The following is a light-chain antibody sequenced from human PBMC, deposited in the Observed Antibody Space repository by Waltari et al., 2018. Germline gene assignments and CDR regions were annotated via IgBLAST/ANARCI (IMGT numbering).Light chain of an antibody. CDR3: ATWDDTLNGRV. V-gene: IGLV1-44*01. CDR1: SSNIGSNA. J-gene: IGLJ1*01. CDR2: SNS. Sequence: QSVLTQPPSASGTPGHRVTISCSGGSSNIGSNAVNWYQQVPGTAPKLLIYSNSQRPSGVPDRFSGSKSGTSASLAISGLQSEDEADYYCATWDDTLNGRVFGTGTKVTV.